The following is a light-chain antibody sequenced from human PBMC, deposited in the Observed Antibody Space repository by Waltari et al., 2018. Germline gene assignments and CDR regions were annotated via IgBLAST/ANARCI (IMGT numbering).Light chain of an antibody. Sequence: QPVLTQSPSASASLGASVKLTCTLSSGHSSYAIAWHQQQQGKAPRYLMRLNSVGSHSKGDGIPYRFSGSSSGAERYLTISNLQSEDEADYYCQTWTTGIGLFGGGTRLTVL. V-gene: IGLV4-69*01. CDR3: QTWTTGIGL. J-gene: IGLJ2*01. CDR2: LNSVGSH. CDR1: SGHSSYA.